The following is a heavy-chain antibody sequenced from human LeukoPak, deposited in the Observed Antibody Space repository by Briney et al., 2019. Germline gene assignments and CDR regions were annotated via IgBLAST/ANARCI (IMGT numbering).Heavy chain of an antibody. Sequence: GGSLRLSCAASGFTFDDYAMHWVRQAPGKGLEWVSLISWDGGSTYYADSVKGRFTISRDNSKNSLYLQMNSLRAEDTALYYCAKDRGDSYGYYYYYYMDVWGKGTTVTVSS. D-gene: IGHD5-18*01. CDR2: ISWDGGST. CDR3: AKDRGDSYGYYYYYYMDV. J-gene: IGHJ6*03. V-gene: IGHV3-43D*03. CDR1: GFTFDDYA.